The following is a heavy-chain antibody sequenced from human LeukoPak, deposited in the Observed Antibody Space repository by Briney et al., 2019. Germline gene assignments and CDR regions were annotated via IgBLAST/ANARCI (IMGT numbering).Heavy chain of an antibody. J-gene: IGHJ4*02. Sequence: PSETLSFTCTVSGDSISSGSYYWSWIRQPAGKGLEWIGRIYTSGSTNYNPSLKSRVTISVDTSKNQFSLKLSSVTAADTAVYYCAGNYYGSGSYYSEDRYWGQGTLVTVSS. D-gene: IGHD3-10*01. CDR2: IYTSGST. V-gene: IGHV4-61*02. CDR1: GDSISSGSYY. CDR3: AGNYYGSGSYYSEDRY.